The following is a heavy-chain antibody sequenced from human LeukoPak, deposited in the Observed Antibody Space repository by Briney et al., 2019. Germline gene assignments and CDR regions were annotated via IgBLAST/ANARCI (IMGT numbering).Heavy chain of an antibody. V-gene: IGHV3-49*03. CDR2: IRSKASGGTT. Sequence: GGSLRLSCTASGFTFGDYAMSWFRQAPGKGLEWVGFIRSKASGGTTEYAASVKGRFTISRDDSKSIAYLQMNSLNTEDTALYYCTRTYDTSGYYLSYFPDYWGQGTLVTVSS. CDR3: TRTYDTSGYYLSYFPDY. CDR1: GFTFGDYA. J-gene: IGHJ4*02. D-gene: IGHD3-22*01.